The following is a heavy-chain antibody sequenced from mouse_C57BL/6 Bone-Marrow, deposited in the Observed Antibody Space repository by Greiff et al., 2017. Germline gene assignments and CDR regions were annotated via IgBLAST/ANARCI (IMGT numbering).Heavy chain of an antibody. D-gene: IGHD4-1*01. CDR1: GYTFTSYT. CDR3: ARMGRSVLYAMDD. CDR2: INPSSGYT. V-gene: IGHV1-4*01. J-gene: IGHJ4*01. Sequence: VQLQQSGAELARPGASVKMSCKASGYTFTSYTMPWVHQRPGQGLEWIGYINPSSGYTKYPQNFKDQYTFTADNSSSTAYMQLSRLTSEDSEVYYSARMGRSVLYAMDDWGKGTSVTVSS.